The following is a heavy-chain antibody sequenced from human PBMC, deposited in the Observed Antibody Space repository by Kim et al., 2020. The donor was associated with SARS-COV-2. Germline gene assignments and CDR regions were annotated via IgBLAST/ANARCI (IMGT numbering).Heavy chain of an antibody. CDR1: GYSFTNFW. D-gene: IGHD2-8*02. J-gene: IGHJ4*02. CDR3: VRRLYCAGGACYWGPFDY. Sequence: GESLKISCKASGYSFTNFWIGWVRQMPGKGLEWMGIIYPGDSNTRYSPSFQGQVTNSADTSINTASLYWSSLKASDTAMYYCVRRLYCAGGACYWGPFDYWGQGTLVTVSS. V-gene: IGHV5-51*01. CDR2: IYPGDSNT.